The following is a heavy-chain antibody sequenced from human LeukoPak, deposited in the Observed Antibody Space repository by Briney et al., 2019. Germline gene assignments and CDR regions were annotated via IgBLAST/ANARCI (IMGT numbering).Heavy chain of an antibody. CDR1: GYTFTSYY. Sequence: ASVKVSCKVSGYTFTSYYMHWVRQAPGQGLEWMGIINPSGGSTSYAQKFQGRVTMTRDTSTSTAYMELRSLRSDDTAVYYCARLDYDFWSGYYRAEYFQHWGQGTLVTVSS. J-gene: IGHJ1*01. V-gene: IGHV1-46*01. CDR2: INPSGGST. D-gene: IGHD3-3*01. CDR3: ARLDYDFWSGYYRAEYFQH.